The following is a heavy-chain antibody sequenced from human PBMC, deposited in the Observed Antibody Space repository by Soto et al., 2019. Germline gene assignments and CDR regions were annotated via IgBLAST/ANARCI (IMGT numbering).Heavy chain of an antibody. CDR1: GFTFSSDA. CDR3: AKDFDYDDSSGYSQNHY. V-gene: IGHV3-23*01. CDR2: ISGSGGST. J-gene: IGHJ4*02. Sequence: GGSLRLSCAASGFTFSSDAMRWVRQAPGKGLEWVSAISGSGGSTYYADSVKGRFTISRDNSKNTLYLQMNSLRAEDTAVYYCAKDFDYDDSSGYSQNHYWGQGTLVTVSS. D-gene: IGHD3-22*01.